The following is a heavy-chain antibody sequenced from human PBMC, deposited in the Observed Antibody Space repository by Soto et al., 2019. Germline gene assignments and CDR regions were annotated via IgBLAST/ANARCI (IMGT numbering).Heavy chain of an antibody. CDR2: IDPGNGNT. Sequence: QVHLVQSGAEVKKPGASVTVSCKASGYIFTSFSMHWVRQAPGQRLEWMAWIDPGNGNTNYSLRFQDRITITRDTAANTVYMELSNLRAEDTAIYDCARAFLRTHRFDPWGQGTLVTVSS. J-gene: IGHJ5*02. V-gene: IGHV1-3*01. CDR3: ARAFLRTHRFDP. CDR1: GYIFTSFS.